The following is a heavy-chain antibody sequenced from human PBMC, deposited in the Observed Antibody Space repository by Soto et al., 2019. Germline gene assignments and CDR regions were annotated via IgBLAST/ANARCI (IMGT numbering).Heavy chain of an antibody. V-gene: IGHV3-72*01. CDR2: IRNKGNSYTT. J-gene: IGHJ4*02. CDR3: AKDLGFYSSTWPYFDY. Sequence: LRLSCAASGFTFSDHYMDWVRQAPGKGLEWVGRIRNKGNSYTTEYAASVKGRFTISRDDSQNSLYLQMNSLKTEDTAVYYCAKDLGFYSSTWPYFDYWGQGALVTVSS. CDR1: GFTFSDHY. D-gene: IGHD6-13*01.